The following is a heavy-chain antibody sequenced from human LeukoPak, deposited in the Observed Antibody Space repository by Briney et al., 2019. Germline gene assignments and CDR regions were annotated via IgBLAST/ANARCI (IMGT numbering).Heavy chain of an antibody. Sequence: GGSLRLSCAASGFTFSGAWMTWVRQGPGKGLEWVGRIKSDGTTDYATPVQGRFIISRDDSTDTVSLQMDSLRSDDTAVYFCATDIPGLGVGELDPWGQGTLVAVSS. CDR2: IKSDGTT. D-gene: IGHD4-17*01. CDR1: GFTFSGAW. J-gene: IGHJ5*02. V-gene: IGHV3-15*01. CDR3: ATDIPGLGVGELDP.